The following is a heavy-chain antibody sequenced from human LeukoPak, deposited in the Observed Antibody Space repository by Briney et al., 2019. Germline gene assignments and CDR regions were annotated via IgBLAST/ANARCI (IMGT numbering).Heavy chain of an antibody. D-gene: IGHD3-9*01. CDR1: GVSISSSEW. CDR2: IHRDGRT. CDR3: GKTDIYFNPIDY. Sequence: SETLSLTCAVSGVSISSSEWWIWVRQPPGQGLEWIGEIHRDGRTRYNPSLKSRVTMSIDYSKNQSSLKVSSVTAADTAIYYCGKTDIYFNPIDYWGPGSLVTVSS. V-gene: IGHV4-4*02. J-gene: IGHJ4*02.